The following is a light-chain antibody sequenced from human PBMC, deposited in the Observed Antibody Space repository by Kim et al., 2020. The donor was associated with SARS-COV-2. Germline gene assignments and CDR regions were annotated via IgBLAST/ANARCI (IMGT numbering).Light chain of an antibody. CDR2: QDD. CDR1: KLGDKF. Sequence: SVSPGQTASRTCSGNKLGDKFAFWYQQKPGQSPVVVIYQDDKRPSGIPGRFSGSNSGNTATLTISGTLPMDEADYYCQAWDSNTAVFGGGTQLTVL. CDR3: QAWDSNTAV. V-gene: IGLV3-1*01. J-gene: IGLJ2*01.